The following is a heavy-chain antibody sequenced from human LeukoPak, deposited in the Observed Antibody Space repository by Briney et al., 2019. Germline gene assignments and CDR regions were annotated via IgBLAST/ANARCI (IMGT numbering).Heavy chain of an antibody. V-gene: IGHV1-46*01. J-gene: IGHJ4*02. CDR3: ASGSYYYDSSGLDY. D-gene: IGHD3-22*01. CDR1: GYTFSSYY. CDR2: INPSRGST. Sequence: ASVKVSCKASGYTFSSYYMNWVRQAPGQGLEWMGIINPSRGSTSYAQKFQGRVTMARDTSTYTVYMELSSLRSEDTAVYYCASGSYYYDSSGLDYWGQGTLVTVSS.